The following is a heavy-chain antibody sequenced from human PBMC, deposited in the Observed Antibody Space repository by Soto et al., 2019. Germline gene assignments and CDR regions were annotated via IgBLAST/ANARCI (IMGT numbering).Heavy chain of an antibody. CDR1: GGSISSSGYY. Sequence: SETLSLTCTVSGGSISSSGYYWGWIRRPPGKGLEWIGSIYYSGSTYYNPSLKSRVTISVDTSKNQFSLKLSSVTAADTAVYYSARLNYSVLVSYRPSTPPFDFWGQGTMVTVSS. J-gene: IGHJ4*02. CDR3: ARLNYSVLVSYRPSTPPFDF. D-gene: IGHD3-16*02. CDR2: IYYSGST. V-gene: IGHV4-39*01.